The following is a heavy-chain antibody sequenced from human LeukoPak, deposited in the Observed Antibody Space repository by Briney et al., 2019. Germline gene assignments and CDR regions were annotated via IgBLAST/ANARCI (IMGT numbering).Heavy chain of an antibody. Sequence: SETLSLTCAVYGGSFSGYFSWIRQPPGKGLEWIGDVTRSGGTTYTSSLRSRVTILVDASKNQFSLRLRSVTAADTAVYYCARGLRTSGTYYKDRGQNGFDPWGQGILVAVSS. D-gene: IGHD3-10*01. V-gene: IGHV4-34*01. CDR2: VTRSGGT. J-gene: IGHJ5*02. CDR3: ARGLRTSGTYYKDRGQNGFDP. CDR1: GGSFSGYF.